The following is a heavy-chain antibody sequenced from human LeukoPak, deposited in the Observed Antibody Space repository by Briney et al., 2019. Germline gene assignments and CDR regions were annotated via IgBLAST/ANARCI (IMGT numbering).Heavy chain of an antibody. V-gene: IGHV1-3*03. CDR3: ARDRGIPGWFDP. CDR2: INAVNGNT. J-gene: IGHJ5*02. Sequence: ASVKVSCKASGYTFTSYAMHWVRQAPGQRLEWMGWINAVNGNTKYSQEFQGRVTITRDTSASTAYMVLSSLRFEDMAVYYCARDRGIPGWFDPWGQGTLVTVSS. CDR1: GYTFTSYA. D-gene: IGHD2-15*01.